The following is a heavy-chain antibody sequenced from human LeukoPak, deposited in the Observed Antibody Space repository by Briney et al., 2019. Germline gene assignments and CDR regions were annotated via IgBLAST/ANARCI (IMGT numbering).Heavy chain of an antibody. CDR1: GGSISSYY. CDR2: IYYSGST. CDR3: ARSDGRVFGVVRYAFDI. Sequence: SETLSLTCTVSGGSISSYYWNWIRQPPGKGLEWIGYIYYSGSTNYNPSVKSRVTISVDTSKKQFSLKLSSVTAADTAVYYCARSDGRVFGVVRYAFDIWGQGTMVTVSS. J-gene: IGHJ3*02. D-gene: IGHD3-3*01. V-gene: IGHV4-59*01.